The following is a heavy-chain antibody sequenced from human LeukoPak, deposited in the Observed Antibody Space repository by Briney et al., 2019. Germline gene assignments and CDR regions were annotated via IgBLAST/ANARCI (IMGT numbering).Heavy chain of an antibody. CDR1: GFTFSSYA. CDR2: ISGSGGST. V-gene: IGHV3-23*01. D-gene: IGHD2-2*01. J-gene: IGHJ4*02. Sequence: GGSPRLSCAASGFTFSSYAMSWVRQAPGKGLEWVSAISGSGGSTYYADSVKGRFTISRDNSKNTLYLQMNSLRAEDTAVYYCAKGDRDRYCSSTSCYLFDYWGQGTLVTVSS. CDR3: AKGDRDRYCSSTSCYLFDY.